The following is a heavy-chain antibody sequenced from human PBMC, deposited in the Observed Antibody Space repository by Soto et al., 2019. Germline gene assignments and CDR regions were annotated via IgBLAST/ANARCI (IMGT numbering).Heavy chain of an antibody. J-gene: IGHJ4*02. Sequence: SETLSLTCAVYGGSFSGYYWSWIRQPPGKGLEWIGEINHSGSTNYNPSLKSRVTISVDTSKNQFSLKLSSVTAADTAVYYCARVKTYYDFWSGYYNFDYWGQGTLVTVSS. D-gene: IGHD3-3*01. V-gene: IGHV4-34*01. CDR3: ARVKTYYDFWSGYYNFDY. CDR2: INHSGST. CDR1: GGSFSGYY.